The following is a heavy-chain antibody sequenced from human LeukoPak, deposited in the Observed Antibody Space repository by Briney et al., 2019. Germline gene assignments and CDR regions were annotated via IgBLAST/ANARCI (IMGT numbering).Heavy chain of an antibody. J-gene: IGHJ1*01. Sequence: GESLKISCKGSGYSFTNYWIGWVRQMPGKGLELMGIIYPGDSDTRYSPSFQGQVTISSDKSISTAYLQWSSLKASDTAMYYCARPLKPYYYNSSGYWGYFQHWGQGTLATVSS. V-gene: IGHV5-51*01. CDR2: IYPGDSDT. D-gene: IGHD3-22*01. CDR3: ARPLKPYYYNSSGYWGYFQH. CDR1: GYSFTNYW.